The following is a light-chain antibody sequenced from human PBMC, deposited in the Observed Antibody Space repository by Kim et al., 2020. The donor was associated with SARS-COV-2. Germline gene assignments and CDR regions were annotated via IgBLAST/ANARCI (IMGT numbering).Light chain of an antibody. CDR2: AAS. CDR3: QQLNGT. Sequence: FLDATGGDRVTITCRASQGISSYLAWYQQKPGKAPKLLIYAASTLQSGVPSRFSGSGSGTEFTLTISSLQPEDFATYYCQQLNGTFGQGTKVDIK. J-gene: IGKJ1*01. V-gene: IGKV1-9*01. CDR1: QGISSY.